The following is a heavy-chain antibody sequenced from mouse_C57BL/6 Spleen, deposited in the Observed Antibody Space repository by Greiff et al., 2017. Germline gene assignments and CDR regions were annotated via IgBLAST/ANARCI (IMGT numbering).Heavy chain of an antibody. CDR3: ARGEGTLDY. CDR2: IYPGDGDT. D-gene: IGHD2-14*01. CDR1: GYAFSSSW. J-gene: IGHJ2*01. V-gene: IGHV1-82*01. Sequence: QVQLKESGPELVKPGASVKISCKASGYAFSSSWMNWVKQRPGKGLEWIGRIYPGDGDTNYNGKFKGKATLTADKSSSTAYMQLSSLTSEDSAVYFCARGEGTLDYWGQGTTLTVSS.